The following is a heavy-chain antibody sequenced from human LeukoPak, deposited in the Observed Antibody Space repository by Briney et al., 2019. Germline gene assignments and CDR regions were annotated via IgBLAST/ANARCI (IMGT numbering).Heavy chain of an antibody. Sequence: ASETLSLTCAVYGGSFSGYYWSWIRQPPGKGLEWIGEINHSGSTNYNPSLKSRVTISVDTSKNQFSLKLSSVTAADTAVYYCARGAELTDYWGQGTLVTVSS. CDR3: ARGAELTDY. CDR1: GGSFSGYY. CDR2: INHSGST. V-gene: IGHV4-34*01. J-gene: IGHJ4*02. D-gene: IGHD1-26*01.